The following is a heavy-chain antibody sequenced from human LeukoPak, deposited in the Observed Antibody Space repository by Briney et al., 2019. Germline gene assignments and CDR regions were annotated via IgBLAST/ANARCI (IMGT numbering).Heavy chain of an antibody. J-gene: IGHJ4*02. CDR1: GYTFTRNF. Sequence: ASVKVSCKASGYTFTRNFMHWVRQAPGHGLEWMGVFNPSGGSATYPQNFQGRVTMTRDTSTSTVYMEMSSLRSEDTAVYYCARESCSGGSCYSFDYWGQGTLVTVSS. CDR3: ARESCSGGSCYSFDY. CDR2: FNPSGGSA. D-gene: IGHD2-15*01. V-gene: IGHV1-46*01.